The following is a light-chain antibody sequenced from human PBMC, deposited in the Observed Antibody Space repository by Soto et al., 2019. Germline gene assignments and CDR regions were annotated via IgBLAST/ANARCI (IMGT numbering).Light chain of an antibody. V-gene: IGKV3-20*01. CDR1: QSVSSSY. CDR3: QQYGSSPGT. Sequence: EIVLTQSPGTLSLSPGERATLSCRASQSVSSSYLAWYQQKHGQAPRLLIYGASSSATVIPDRFSGSGSGTDFTLPISRLEPEDVAVYYCQQYGSSPGTFGQGTKVEIK. CDR2: GAS. J-gene: IGKJ1*01.